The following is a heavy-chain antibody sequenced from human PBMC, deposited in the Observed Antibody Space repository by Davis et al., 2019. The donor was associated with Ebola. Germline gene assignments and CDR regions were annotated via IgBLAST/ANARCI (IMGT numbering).Heavy chain of an antibody. D-gene: IGHD1-1*01. J-gene: IGHJ5*02. V-gene: IGHV3-23*01. CDR1: GFTFSSYV. CDR3: VKKGRLVPGDSWFDA. CDR2: ITGSSDLT. Sequence: GESLKISCAASGFTFSSYVITWVRQAPGKGPEWVSGITGSSDLTTYADSVMGRFTISRDNSKNTLYLQMNDLRVEDTAVYHCVKKGRLVPGDSWFDAWGQGTPVTVSS.